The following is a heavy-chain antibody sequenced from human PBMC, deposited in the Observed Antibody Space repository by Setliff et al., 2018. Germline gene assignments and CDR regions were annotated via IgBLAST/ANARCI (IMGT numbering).Heavy chain of an antibody. CDR3: ARDAEPSAISLYYFDY. J-gene: IGHJ4*02. Sequence: GESLKISCAASGFTFSSYSMSWVRQAPGKGLEWVSSISSSSSYIYYADSVKGRFTISRDNAKNSLYLQMNSLRAEDTAVYYCARDAEPSAISLYYFDYWGQGTLVTVSS. CDR2: ISSSSSYI. CDR1: GFTFSSYS. D-gene: IGHD2-2*02. V-gene: IGHV3-21*01.